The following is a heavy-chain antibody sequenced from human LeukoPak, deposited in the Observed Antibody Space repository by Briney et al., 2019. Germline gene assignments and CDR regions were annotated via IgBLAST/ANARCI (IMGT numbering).Heavy chain of an antibody. V-gene: IGHV4-34*01. J-gene: IGHJ5*02. CDR3: ARGRRYSNWFDP. CDR1: GGSFSGYY. D-gene: IGHD3-9*01. Sequence: KTSETLSLTCAVYGGSFSGYYWSWIRQPPGKGLEWIGEINHSGSTNYNPSLKSRVTLSVDTSKNQFSLKLSSVTAADTAVYYCARGRRYSNWFDPWGQGTLVTVSS. CDR2: INHSGST.